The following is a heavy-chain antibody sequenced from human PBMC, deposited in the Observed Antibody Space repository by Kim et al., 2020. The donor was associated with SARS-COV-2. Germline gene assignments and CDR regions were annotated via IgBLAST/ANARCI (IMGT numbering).Heavy chain of an antibody. CDR1: GFSLTTGGVG. CDR2: IYWDDNK. J-gene: IGHJ3*01. V-gene: IGHV2-5*02. Sequence: SGPTLVKPTQTLTLTCTFSGFSLTTGGVGVGWIRQPPGKTLEWLALIYWDDNKRYSPSLKTRLTITGDTSKNQVVLTMANMDPTDTATYFCAHTGYNSGFHAFGVWGQGTKVTVSS. D-gene: IGHD6-19*01. CDR3: AHTGYNSGFHAFGV.